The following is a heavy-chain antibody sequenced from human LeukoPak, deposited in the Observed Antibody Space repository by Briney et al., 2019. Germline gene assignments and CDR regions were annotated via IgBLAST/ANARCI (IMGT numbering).Heavy chain of an antibody. CDR3: ARVDSSEAFDI. CDR2: MNPVSGNA. J-gene: IGHJ3*02. Sequence: ASVKVSCKASGYTFTNFDINWVRQAPGQGLEWMGWMNPVSGNAGSAQKFQGRVTITADKSTSTAYMELSSLRSEDTAVYYCARVDSSEAFDIWGQGTMVTVSS. CDR1: GYTFTNFD. D-gene: IGHD3-22*01. V-gene: IGHV1-8*01.